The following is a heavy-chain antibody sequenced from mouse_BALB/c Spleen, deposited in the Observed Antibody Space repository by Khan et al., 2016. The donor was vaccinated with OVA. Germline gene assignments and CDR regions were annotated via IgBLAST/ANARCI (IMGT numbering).Heavy chain of an antibody. Sequence: QVQLQQSGAELAKPGASVKMSCKASGYTFTTYWIHWVKQRPGQGLEWIGYINPSTGYTEYNQKFKDKATLTADKSSSTAYMPLSSLTSEDSAVYYCARTATMTYRFAYWGQGTLVTVSA. CDR3: ARTATMTYRFAY. CDR2: INPSTGYT. V-gene: IGHV1-7*01. CDR1: GYTFTTYW. J-gene: IGHJ3*01. D-gene: IGHD2-4*01.